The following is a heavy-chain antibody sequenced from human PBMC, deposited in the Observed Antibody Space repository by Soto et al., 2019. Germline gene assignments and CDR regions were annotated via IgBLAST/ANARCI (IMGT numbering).Heavy chain of an antibody. Sequence: PGGSLRLSCAASGFTFSSYGMHWVRQAPGKGLEWVAVISYDGSYKYYADSGKGRFSISRDSSNKMMYLQMDSLRAEDTAVYYCARESEDLTSNFDYWGQGTLVTVSS. J-gene: IGHJ4*02. CDR1: GFTFSSYG. V-gene: IGHV3-30*03. CDR2: ISYDGSYK. CDR3: ARESEDLTSNFDY.